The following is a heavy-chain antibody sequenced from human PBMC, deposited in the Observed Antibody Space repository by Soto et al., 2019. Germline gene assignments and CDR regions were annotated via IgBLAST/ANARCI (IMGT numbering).Heavy chain of an antibody. Sequence: ASVKVSCKASGYTFTSYGISWVRQAPGQGLEWMGWISAYNGNTNYAQKLQGRVTMTTDTSTSTAYMELRSLRSDDTAVYYCARDQLLWFGELLLPGSYGMDVWGQGTTVTVS. V-gene: IGHV1-18*01. CDR3: ARDQLLWFGELLLPGSYGMDV. CDR1: GYTFTSYG. D-gene: IGHD3-10*01. J-gene: IGHJ6*02. CDR2: ISAYNGNT.